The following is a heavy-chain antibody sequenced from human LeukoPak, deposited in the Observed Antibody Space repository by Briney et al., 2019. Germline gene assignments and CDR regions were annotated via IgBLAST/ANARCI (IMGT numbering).Heavy chain of an antibody. CDR1: GFTFSSYS. Sequence: GGSLRLSCAASGFTFSSYSMNWVRQAPGRGLEWVSTISANGANTFDADSVKGRFTISRDNSKNTLYLQMSSLRADDTAIYYCAKAGAPTQFYFDYWGQGTLVPVSS. J-gene: IGHJ4*02. V-gene: IGHV3-23*01. CDR3: AKAGAPTQFYFDY. CDR2: ISANGANT. D-gene: IGHD3-10*01.